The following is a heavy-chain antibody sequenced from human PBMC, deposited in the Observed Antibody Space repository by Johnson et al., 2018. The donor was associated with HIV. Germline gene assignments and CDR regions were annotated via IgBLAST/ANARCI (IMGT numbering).Heavy chain of an antibody. D-gene: IGHD1-26*01. CDR3: AKDGGSYGGAFDI. Sequence: QVQLVESGGGVVQPGRSPRLSCAASGFTFSSYAMHWVRQAPGKGLEWVAVISYDGSNKYYADSVKGRFTISRDNSKNTVYLQMNSLRPEDTAVYYCAKDGGSYGGAFDIWGQGTMVTVSS. J-gene: IGHJ3*02. CDR2: ISYDGSNK. V-gene: IGHV3-30-3*02. CDR1: GFTFSSYA.